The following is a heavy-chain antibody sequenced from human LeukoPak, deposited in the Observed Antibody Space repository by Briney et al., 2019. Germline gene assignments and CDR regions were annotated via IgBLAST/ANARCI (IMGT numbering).Heavy chain of an antibody. D-gene: IGHD2-21*02. CDR3: ARDLTNCGGDCHDAFDI. J-gene: IGHJ3*02. Sequence: GGSLRLSCAASGFTFDDYGMGWVRQAPGKGLEWVSSISSSSSYIYYADSVKGRFTISRDNAKNSLYLQMNSLRAEDTAVYYCARDLTNCGGDCHDAFDIWGQGTMVTVSS. CDR1: GFTFDDYG. CDR2: ISSSSSYI. V-gene: IGHV3-21*01.